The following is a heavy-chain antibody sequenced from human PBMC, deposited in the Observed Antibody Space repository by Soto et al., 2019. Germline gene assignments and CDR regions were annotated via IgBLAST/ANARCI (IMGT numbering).Heavy chain of an antibody. Sequence: QVQLQESGPGLVKPSETLSLTCSVSGDCINNYYWSWIRQPPGKGLEWIGFVHYTGSANYNPSLRSRVTISVGTSKKQFSLRLSSVTAADSGVYYCAREGASRFRGFDYWGQGTLVTVSS. CDR2: VHYTGSA. D-gene: IGHD2-2*01. V-gene: IGHV4-59*01. J-gene: IGHJ4*02. CDR1: GDCINNYY. CDR3: AREGASRFRGFDY.